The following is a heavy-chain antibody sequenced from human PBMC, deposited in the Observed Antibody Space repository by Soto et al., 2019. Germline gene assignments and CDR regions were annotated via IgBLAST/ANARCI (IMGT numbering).Heavy chain of an antibody. V-gene: IGHV4-59*08. CDR3: ARGVSTSYMGNWFDP. J-gene: IGHJ5*02. CDR1: GCSISSYY. Sequence: PSETLSLTCTVSGCSISSYYWSWIRQPTGKGLEWIGYIYYSGSTNYNPSLKSRVTISVDTSKNQFSLKLSSVTAADTAVYYCARGVSTSYMGNWFDPWGQGTLVTVS. CDR2: IYYSGST. D-gene: IGHD2-2*01.